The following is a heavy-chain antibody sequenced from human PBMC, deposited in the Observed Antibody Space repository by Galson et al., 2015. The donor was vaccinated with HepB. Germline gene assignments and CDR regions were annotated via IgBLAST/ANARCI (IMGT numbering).Heavy chain of an antibody. CDR2: IEKDGSGT. Sequence: SLRLSCAASGFTFRNFAMSWVRQAPGKGLEWVSSIEKDGSGTYSADSVGGRFTISRDNSKNTLYLQLNSLRGEDTAVYYCGKQAGNFIESWYFDYWGQGALVTVSS. D-gene: IGHD2/OR15-2a*01. J-gene: IGHJ4*02. CDR1: GFTFRNFA. V-gene: IGHV3-23*03. CDR3: GKQAGNFIESWYFDY.